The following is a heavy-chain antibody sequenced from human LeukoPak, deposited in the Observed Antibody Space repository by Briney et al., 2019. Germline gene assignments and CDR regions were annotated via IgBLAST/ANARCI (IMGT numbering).Heavy chain of an antibody. V-gene: IGHV3-30-3*01. CDR3: ARDDIAAAGIEY. J-gene: IGHJ4*02. Sequence: GGSLRVSCAASGFTFSTYTIHWVRQAPGKGLEWVAVISYVASDGSNTYYADSVKGRFTISRDNSKNTLYLQMNSLRAEDTAVYYCARDDIAAAGIEYWGQGTPVTVSS. CDR2: ISYVASDGSNT. CDR1: GFTFSTYT. D-gene: IGHD6-13*01.